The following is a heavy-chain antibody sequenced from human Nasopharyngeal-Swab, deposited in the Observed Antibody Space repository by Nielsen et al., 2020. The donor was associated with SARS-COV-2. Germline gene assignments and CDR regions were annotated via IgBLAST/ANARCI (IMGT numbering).Heavy chain of an antibody. J-gene: IGHJ4*02. Sequence: SQTLSLTCAISGDRVSSTIAAWHWIRQSPSRGLEWLGRTYYRSQWYNDYAVSVRSRITISPDISKNQFSLHLNSVTPEDTAVYYCASFAQGSPPLYWGQGILVTVSS. V-gene: IGHV6-1*01. CDR3: ASFAQGSPPLY. CDR2: TYYRSQWYN. CDR1: GDRVSSTIAA.